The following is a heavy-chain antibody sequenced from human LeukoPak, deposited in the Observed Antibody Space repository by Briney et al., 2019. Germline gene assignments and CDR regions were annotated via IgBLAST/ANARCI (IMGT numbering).Heavy chain of an antibody. D-gene: IGHD6-13*01. V-gene: IGHV1-69*05. Sequence: ASVKVSCKASGGTFSSFGISWVRQAPGQGLEWVGGIIPIFGTAKFPQTLQGRVTITTDESTSTAYMELRSLRSEDTAMYYCARGVIAGGPFDYWGQGTLVTVSS. CDR1: GGTFSSFG. J-gene: IGHJ4*02. CDR2: IIPIFGTA. CDR3: ARGVIAGGPFDY.